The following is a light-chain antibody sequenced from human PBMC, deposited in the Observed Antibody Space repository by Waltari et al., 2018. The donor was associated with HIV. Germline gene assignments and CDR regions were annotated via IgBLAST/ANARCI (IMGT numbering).Light chain of an antibody. V-gene: IGKV4-1*01. Sequence: DIVLTQSPASLAVSHGLRDTIPCTASESVSFLGINLIHWYQQKPGQPPKLLIYQASNKDTGVPARFSGSGSGTDFTLTINPVEANDTANYYCLQSKNFRTFGQGTKVEIK. CDR2: QAS. CDR3: LQSKNFRT. J-gene: IGKJ1*01. CDR1: ESVSFLGINL.